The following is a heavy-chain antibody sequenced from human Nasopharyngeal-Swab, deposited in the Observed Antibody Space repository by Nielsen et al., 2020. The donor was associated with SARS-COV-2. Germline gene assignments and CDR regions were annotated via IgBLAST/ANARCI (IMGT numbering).Heavy chain of an antibody. V-gene: IGHV4-39*07. CDR3: ARDLRAVDIVVVVAATHQFDI. J-gene: IGHJ3*02. Sequence: SETLSLTCTVSGGSISSYYWGWIRQPPGKGLAWIGSIYYSGSTYYNPSLKSRVTISVDTSKNQFSLKLSSVTAADTAVYYCARDLRAVDIVVVVAATHQFDIWGQGTMVTVSS. CDR2: IYYSGST. D-gene: IGHD2-15*01. CDR1: GGSISSYY.